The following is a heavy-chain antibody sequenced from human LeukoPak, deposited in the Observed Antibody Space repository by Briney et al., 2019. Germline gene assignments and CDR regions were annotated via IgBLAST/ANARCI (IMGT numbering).Heavy chain of an antibody. CDR3: ARHVRASGSGSYAFDI. Sequence: SETLSLTCTVSGGSISSSSYYWGWIRQPPGKGLEWFGNVYFRGSTYYNPSLKSRVTISVDTSKNQFSLKLNSVTAADTAVYYCARHVRASGSGSYAFDIWGQGTMVTVSS. D-gene: IGHD3-10*01. CDR2: VYFRGST. J-gene: IGHJ3*02. V-gene: IGHV4-39*01. CDR1: GGSISSSSYY.